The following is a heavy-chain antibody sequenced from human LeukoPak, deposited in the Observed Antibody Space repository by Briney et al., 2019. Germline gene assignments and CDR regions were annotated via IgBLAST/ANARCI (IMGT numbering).Heavy chain of an antibody. Sequence: SETLSLTCTASGGSISSYYWSWIRQPPGKGLEWIAYIYYSGSTNYNLSLKSRVTVSVDTSKNQFSLKLNSVTAADTAVYYCARHVDYDPFFDYWGQGILVTVSS. CDR2: IYYSGST. V-gene: IGHV4-59*08. CDR3: ARHVDYDPFFDY. J-gene: IGHJ4*02. CDR1: GGSISSYY. D-gene: IGHD4-17*01.